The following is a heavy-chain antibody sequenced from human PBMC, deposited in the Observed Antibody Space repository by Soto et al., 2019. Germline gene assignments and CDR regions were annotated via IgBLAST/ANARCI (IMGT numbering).Heavy chain of an antibody. Sequence: PSETLSLTCTVSGGSISSYHWSWIRQPPGKGLEWIGYMYYSGNTTYNPSLKIRVTISLYTSKNQFSLKLSSVTAADTAVYYCARLTAAQNWFDPWGQGTLVTVSS. V-gene: IGHV4-59*08. CDR1: GGSISSYH. J-gene: IGHJ5*02. CDR2: MYYSGNT. CDR3: ARLTAAQNWFDP. D-gene: IGHD6-13*01.